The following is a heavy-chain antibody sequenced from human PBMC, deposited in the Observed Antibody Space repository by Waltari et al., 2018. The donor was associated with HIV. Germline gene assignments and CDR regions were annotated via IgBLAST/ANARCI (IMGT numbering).Heavy chain of an antibody. V-gene: IGHV1-3*01. D-gene: IGHD3-10*01. Sequence: QVQLVQSGAEVKKPGASMKVSCKASGYTFTSYAIHWVRQAPGQRLEWMGWINAGNGNTKYSQKFQGRVTITRDTSASTAYMELSSLRSEDTAVYYCAREYGSGSYYLEDYYYYYFMDVWGKGTTVTVSS. J-gene: IGHJ6*03. CDR3: AREYGSGSYYLEDYYYYYFMDV. CDR1: GYTFTSYA. CDR2: INAGNGNT.